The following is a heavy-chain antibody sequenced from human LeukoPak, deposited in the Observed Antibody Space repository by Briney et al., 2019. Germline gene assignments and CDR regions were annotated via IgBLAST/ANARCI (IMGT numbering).Heavy chain of an antibody. CDR3: ARGYSSNWNWFDP. V-gene: IGHV4-61*08. CDR1: GGSISSGGYS. D-gene: IGHD6-13*01. Sequence: SETLSLTCAVSGGSISSGGYSWSWIRQPPGKGLEWVGYVYSSGSTKYNPSLRSRVTISLDTSKNQFSLRLISVTAADTAVYYCARGYSSNWNWFDPWGQGTLVTVSS. CDR2: VYSSGST. J-gene: IGHJ5*02.